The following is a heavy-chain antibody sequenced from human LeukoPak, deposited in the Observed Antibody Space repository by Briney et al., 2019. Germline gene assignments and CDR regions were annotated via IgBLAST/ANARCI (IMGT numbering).Heavy chain of an antibody. Sequence: GGSLRLSCAASGFTFSGSAVHWVRQASGKGLEWVGRIRSKANNYATAYAASVKGRYTISRDDSKNTAYLQMNSLKTEDTAVYYCTGDNFDSSVKFDYWGQGTLVTVSS. V-gene: IGHV3-73*01. CDR1: GFTFSGSA. CDR3: TGDNFDSSVKFDY. CDR2: IRSKANNYAT. J-gene: IGHJ4*02. D-gene: IGHD3-22*01.